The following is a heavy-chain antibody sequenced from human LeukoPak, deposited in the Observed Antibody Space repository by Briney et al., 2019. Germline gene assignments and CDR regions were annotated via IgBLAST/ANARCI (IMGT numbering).Heavy chain of an antibody. D-gene: IGHD3-3*01. J-gene: IGHJ5*02. CDR2: ISSGGGST. Sequence: GGSLRLSCAGSGFTFSSYAMSWVRQAPGKGLEWVSGISSGGGSTYYADSVKGRFTISRDNSKNTLYLQMNSLRAEDTAVYYCAKVGYYDFWSGFTRFDPWGQGTLVTVSS. V-gene: IGHV3-23*01. CDR1: GFTFSSYA. CDR3: AKVGYYDFWSGFTRFDP.